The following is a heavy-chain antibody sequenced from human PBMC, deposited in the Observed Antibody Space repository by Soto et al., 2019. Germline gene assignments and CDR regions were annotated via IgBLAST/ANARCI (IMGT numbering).Heavy chain of an antibody. Sequence: QVQLVESGGGVVQPGRSLRLSCAASGFTFSSYGMHWVRQAPGKGLHWVALIWYGGTNKYYADSVKGRFTISRDKSKNTLYLQMHSLLPEDTAVYYCARNRETGYTGSYEADSWGQGTLVTVAS. CDR1: GFTFSSYG. J-gene: IGHJ4*02. CDR3: ARNRETGYTGSYEADS. D-gene: IGHD1-26*01. V-gene: IGHV3-33*01. CDR2: IWYGGTNK.